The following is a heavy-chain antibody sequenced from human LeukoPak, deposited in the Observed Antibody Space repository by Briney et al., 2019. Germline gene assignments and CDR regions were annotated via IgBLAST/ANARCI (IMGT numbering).Heavy chain of an antibody. D-gene: IGHD6-13*01. CDR2: IYYSGST. CDR3: ARQVIAAAGD. J-gene: IGHJ4*02. V-gene: IGHV4-39*01. Sequence: PSETLSLTCTVSGGSISSSSYYWGWIRQPPGKGLEWIGSIYYSGSTYYNPSLKSRVTISVDTSKNQFSLKLSSVTAADTAVYYCARQVIAAAGDWGQGTLVTGSS. CDR1: GGSISSSSYY.